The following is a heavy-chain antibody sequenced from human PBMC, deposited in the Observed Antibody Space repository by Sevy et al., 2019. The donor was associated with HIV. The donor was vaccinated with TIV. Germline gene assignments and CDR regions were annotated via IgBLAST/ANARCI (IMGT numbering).Heavy chain of an antibody. CDR2: IQYDGSNK. J-gene: IGHJ4*02. D-gene: IGHD3-10*01. CDR1: GFSFSSYG. Sequence: GGSLRLSCAASGFSFSSYGMHWVRQAPGKGLEWMSYIQYDGSNKDYADSVKGRFTISRDNSKNTLYLQMNSLRVEDTVGFYGVKEGGDDGGDHWGQGTLVTVSS. CDR3: VKEGGDDGGDH. V-gene: IGHV3-30*02.